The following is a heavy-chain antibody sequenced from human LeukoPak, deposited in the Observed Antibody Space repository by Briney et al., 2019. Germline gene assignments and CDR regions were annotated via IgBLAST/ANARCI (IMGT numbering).Heavy chain of an antibody. V-gene: IGHV3-23*01. CDR1: GFTFSSYA. Sequence: GGSLRLSCAASGFTFSSYAMSWVRQAPGKGLEWVSAISGSGGSTYYADSVKGRFTISRDNAKNSLYLQMNSLRAEDTAVYYCARDRSFSGSYRSPYYYYYYMDVWGKGTTVTVSS. D-gene: IGHD1-26*01. CDR3: ARDRSFSGSYRSPYYYYYYMDV. CDR2: ISGSGGST. J-gene: IGHJ6*03.